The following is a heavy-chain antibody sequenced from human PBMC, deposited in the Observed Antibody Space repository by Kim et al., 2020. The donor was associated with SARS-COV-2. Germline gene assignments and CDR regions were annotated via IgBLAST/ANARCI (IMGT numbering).Heavy chain of an antibody. V-gene: IGHV3-21*01. D-gene: IGHD3-9*01. J-gene: IGHJ4*02. Sequence: YADSVKGRITVSRDNDKNSLFLQMKSLRAEDTALYYCTRERYFEWDRGSGWGQGTLVIVSS. CDR3: TRERYFEWDRGSG.